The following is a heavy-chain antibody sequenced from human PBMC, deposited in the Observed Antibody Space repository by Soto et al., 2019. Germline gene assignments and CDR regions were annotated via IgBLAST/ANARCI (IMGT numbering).Heavy chain of an antibody. CDR3: ARETPRYYDSSGSPLYYYGMDA. CDR1: GYTFTGYY. CDR2: INPNSGGT. D-gene: IGHD3-22*01. J-gene: IGHJ6*02. V-gene: IGHV1-2*04. Sequence: ASVKVSCKASGYTFTGYYMHWVRQAPGQGLEWMGWINPNSGGTNYAQKFQGWVTMTRDTSISTAYMELSRLRSDDTAVYYCARETPRYYDSSGSPLYYYGMDAWGQGTTVPISS.